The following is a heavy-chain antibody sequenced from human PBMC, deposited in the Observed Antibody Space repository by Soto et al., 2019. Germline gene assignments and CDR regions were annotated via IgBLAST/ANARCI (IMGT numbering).Heavy chain of an antibody. Sequence: QVQLVQSGAEVKKPGASVKVSCKASGYTFTSYGISWVRQAPGQGLEWMGWISAYNGNTNYARKLQGRVTMTTDTSTSTAYMELRSLRSDDTAVYYCARESTIFGVGRDYGMDVWGQGTTVTVSS. D-gene: IGHD3-3*01. V-gene: IGHV1-18*01. J-gene: IGHJ6*02. CDR3: ARESTIFGVGRDYGMDV. CDR2: ISAYNGNT. CDR1: GYTFTSYG.